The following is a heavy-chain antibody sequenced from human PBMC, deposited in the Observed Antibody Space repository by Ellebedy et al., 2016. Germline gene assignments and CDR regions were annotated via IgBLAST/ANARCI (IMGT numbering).Heavy chain of an antibody. CDR2: IIPLLETS. V-gene: IGHV1-69*10. CDR1: GGSFSNSA. D-gene: IGHD1-1*01. CDR3: AKDRTYRSGSASYDS. J-gene: IGHJ5*01. Sequence: ASVKVSCKTSGGSFSNSAIHWVRQAPGQGLVWMGSIIPLLETSHYAQKFRGRVTITADKSTGTAYLDVSSLTSDDTAVYFCAKDRTYRSGSASYDSWGQGTLVTVTS.